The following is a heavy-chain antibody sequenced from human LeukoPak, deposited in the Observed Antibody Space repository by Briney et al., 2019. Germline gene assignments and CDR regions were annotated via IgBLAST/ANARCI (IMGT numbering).Heavy chain of an antibody. J-gene: IGHJ4*02. CDR1: GGSISSYY. D-gene: IGHD2-21*01. V-gene: IGHV4-59*01. CDR2: VYSSGNT. CDR3: ASLDGSDNHDY. Sequence: SETLSLTCTVSGGSISSYYWSWIRQPPGKGLEWIGYVYSSGNTYYNPSLKSRVTISVDTSNNQFSLKLTSVSAADTAVYYCASLDGSDNHDYWGQGTLVTVSS.